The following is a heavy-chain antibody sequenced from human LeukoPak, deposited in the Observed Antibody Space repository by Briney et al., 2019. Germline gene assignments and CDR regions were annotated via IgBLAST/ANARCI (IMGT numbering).Heavy chain of an antibody. CDR3: ARHPVPAVGELGWFDP. V-gene: IGHV4-39*01. CDR1: GGSISSSSYY. CDR2: IYYSGST. D-gene: IGHD2-2*01. J-gene: IGHJ5*02. Sequence: SETLSLTCTVSGGSISSSSYYWGWIRQPPGKGLEWIGSIYYSGSTYYNPSLKSRVTISVDTSKNQFSLKLSSVTAADTAVYYCARHPVPAVGELGWFDPWGQGTLVTVSS.